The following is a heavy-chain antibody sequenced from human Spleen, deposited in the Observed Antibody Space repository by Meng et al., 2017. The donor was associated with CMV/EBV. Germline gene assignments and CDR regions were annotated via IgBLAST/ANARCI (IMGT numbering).Heavy chain of an antibody. CDR3: AKCFQSGDSYYYGMDV. CDR1: GFTFDDYA. Sequence: SLKISCAASGFTFDDYAVHWVRQAPGKDLEWVSGISWNSANIGYADSVKGRFTISRDISKNTLFLQMDSLRAEDTAVYYCAKCFQSGDSYYYGMDVWGQGSTVTVSS. D-gene: IGHD2-21*02. V-gene: IGHV3-9*01. J-gene: IGHJ6*02. CDR2: ISWNSANI.